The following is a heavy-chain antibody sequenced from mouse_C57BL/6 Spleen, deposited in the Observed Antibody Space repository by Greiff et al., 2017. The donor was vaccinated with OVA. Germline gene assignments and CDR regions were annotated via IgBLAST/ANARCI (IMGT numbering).Heavy chain of an antibody. J-gene: IGHJ2*01. CDR1: GYTFTSYW. CDR3: YYGSSYFDY. V-gene: IGHV1-64*01. D-gene: IGHD1-1*01. CDR2: IHPNSGST. Sequence: QVQLQQPGAELVKPGASVKLSCKASGYTFTSYWMHWVKQRPGQGLEWIGMIHPNSGSTNYNEKFTSKATLTVDKASSTAYMQLSSLTSEDSAVYCCYYGSSYFDYWGQGTTLTVSS.